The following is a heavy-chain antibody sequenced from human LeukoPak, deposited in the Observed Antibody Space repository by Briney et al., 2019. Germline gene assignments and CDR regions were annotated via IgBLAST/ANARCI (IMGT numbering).Heavy chain of an antibody. D-gene: IGHD1-26*01. CDR1: GGSISSSSYY. CDR3: ARWAGIVGAEYYFDY. J-gene: IGHJ4*02. Sequence: PSETLSLTCTVSGGSISSSSYYWGWIRQPPGKGLEWIGSIYYSGSTYYNPSLKSRVTISVDTSKNQFSLKLSSVTAADTAVYYCARWAGIVGAEYYFDYWGQGTLVTVSS. V-gene: IGHV4-39*01. CDR2: IYYSGST.